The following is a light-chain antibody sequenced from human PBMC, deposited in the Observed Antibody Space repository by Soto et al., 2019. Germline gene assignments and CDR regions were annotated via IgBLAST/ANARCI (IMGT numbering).Light chain of an antibody. V-gene: IGKV1-39*01. J-gene: IGKJ4*01. CDR2: SAS. CDR3: QQSYSPLGLT. Sequence: DIQMTQSPSSLSASVGDRVTITCRASQSTTSYLNWYQQKPGKAPKLLIYSASSLQSGVPSRFSDSGSGTDFTLNISSLQPEHFATYSCQQSYSPLGLTFGGGTKVEIK. CDR1: QSTTSY.